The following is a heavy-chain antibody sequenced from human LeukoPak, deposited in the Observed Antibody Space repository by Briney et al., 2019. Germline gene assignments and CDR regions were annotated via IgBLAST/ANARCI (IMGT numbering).Heavy chain of an antibody. V-gene: IGHV4-34*01. Sequence: PSQTLSLTCAVYDGSFSGFYWTWIRQSPGKGLEWIGEINHSGTTYLNPSLKSRVSISVDTSKNQFSLKLNSVTGADRGIYHCARMFRQRQVRKQYYGLDVWGQGTTVTVSS. D-gene: IGHD6-19*01. J-gene: IGHJ6*02. CDR3: ARMFRQRQVRKQYYGLDV. CDR1: DGSFSGFY. CDR2: INHSGTT.